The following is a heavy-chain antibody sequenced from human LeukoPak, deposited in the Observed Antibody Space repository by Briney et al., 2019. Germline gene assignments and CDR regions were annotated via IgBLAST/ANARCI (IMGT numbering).Heavy chain of an antibody. D-gene: IGHD6-13*01. J-gene: IGHJ6*02. CDR2: ISSSSSTI. V-gene: IGHV3-48*02. CDR1: GFTFSNCG. CDR3: ARDRDSSSYPPWYYYGMDV. Sequence: PGGSLRLSCAASGFTFSNCGMNWVRQAPGKGLEWISYISSSSSTIHYADSMKGRFTISRDNAKNSLYLQMNSLRDEDTAVYYCARDRDSSSYPPWYYYGMDVWGQGTTVTVSS.